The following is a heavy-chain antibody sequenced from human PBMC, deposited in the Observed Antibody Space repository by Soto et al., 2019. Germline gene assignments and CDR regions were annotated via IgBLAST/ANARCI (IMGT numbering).Heavy chain of an antibody. Sequence: QVQLVESGGGVVQPGRSLRLSCAASGLTFTDYAMHWVRQAPGKGLEWVAGVSYDGSNKYYADSVKGRFTISRDNSKNTLYVQMSSLRAEDTAVYYCAREGGYSSSPEYVWGQGTTVTVSS. CDR2: VSYDGSNK. CDR1: GLTFTDYA. CDR3: AREGGYSSSPEYV. D-gene: IGHD6-13*01. J-gene: IGHJ6*02. V-gene: IGHV3-30-3*01.